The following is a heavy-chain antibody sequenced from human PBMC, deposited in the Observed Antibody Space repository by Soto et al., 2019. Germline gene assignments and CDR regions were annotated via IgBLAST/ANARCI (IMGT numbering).Heavy chain of an antibody. V-gene: IGHV1-69*02. CDR3: ASRKEWTDYGMDV. CDR1: GRTFSSYT. J-gene: IGHJ6*02. CDR2: IIPILGIA. D-gene: IGHD3-3*01. Sequence: SVKVSCKASGRTFSSYTISWVRQAPGQGLEWMGRIIPILGIANYAQKFQGRVTITADKSTSTAYMELSSLRSEDTAVYYCASRKEWTDYGMDVWGQGTTVTVSS.